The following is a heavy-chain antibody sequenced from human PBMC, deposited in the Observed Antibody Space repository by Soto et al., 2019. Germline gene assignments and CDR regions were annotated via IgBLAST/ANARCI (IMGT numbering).Heavy chain of an antibody. V-gene: IGHV3-15*01. CDR2: IRSKTDGGIA. J-gene: IGHJ4*02. CDR1: GFTFTNAW. D-gene: IGHD2-15*01. CDR3: TTVFCSGGTCYSGFGY. Sequence: GGSLRLSCAASGFTFTNAWINRVRQPPGKGLEWVGRIRSKTDGGIADYAAPVKGRFTVSRDDSINTVYLQMNSLQTEDTAVYYCTTVFCSGGTCYSGFGYWGQGALVTVSS.